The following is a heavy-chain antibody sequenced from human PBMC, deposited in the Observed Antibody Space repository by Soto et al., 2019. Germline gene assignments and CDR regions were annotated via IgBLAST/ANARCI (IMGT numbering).Heavy chain of an antibody. D-gene: IGHD3-3*01. CDR2: IYSGGST. CDR1: GFTVSSSY. V-gene: IGHV3-53*04. J-gene: IGHJ3*02. Sequence: EVQLVESGGGLVQPGGSLRLSCAASGFTVSSSYMSYVRQAPGKGLEWVSVIYSGGSTFYADSVKGRFTISRHHSNNTLYPQMNSLRAEDTAVYYCASGWRVDAFDIWGQGTIVTVSS. CDR3: ASGWRVDAFDI.